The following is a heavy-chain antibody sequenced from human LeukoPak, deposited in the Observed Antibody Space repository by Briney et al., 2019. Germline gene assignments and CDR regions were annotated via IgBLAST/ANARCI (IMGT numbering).Heavy chain of an antibody. CDR1: GFTFSSYG. Sequence: GGSLRLSCAASGFTFSSYGMHWVRQAPGKGLAWVALISYDGLNKYYADSVKGRFTISRDNSRNTLYLQMSSLRAEDTAVFYCAKGGSSSGKYSGLDVWGQGTTVTV. CDR3: AKGGSSSGKYSGLDV. V-gene: IGHV3-30*18. J-gene: IGHJ6*02. D-gene: IGHD6-13*01. CDR2: ISYDGLNK.